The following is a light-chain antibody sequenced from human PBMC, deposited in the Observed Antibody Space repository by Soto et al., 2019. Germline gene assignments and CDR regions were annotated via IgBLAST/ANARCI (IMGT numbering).Light chain of an antibody. Sequence: DIQMTQSPATLSASVGDRVTITCRASQSISSWLAWYQQKPGKAPTLLIYKASSLESEVPSRFNDSGSGTEFTLNISSLQPDDFATYYCQQYSSYSTFGQGTKVEIK. CDR1: QSISSW. V-gene: IGKV1-5*03. CDR2: KAS. CDR3: QQYSSYST. J-gene: IGKJ1*01.